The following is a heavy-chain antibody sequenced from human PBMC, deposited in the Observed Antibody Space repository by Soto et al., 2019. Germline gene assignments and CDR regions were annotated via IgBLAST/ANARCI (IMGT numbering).Heavy chain of an antibody. V-gene: IGHV2-5*02. CDR3: AHSYDYIWGSYRRQDLYFQH. Sequence: QITLKESGPTLVKPTQTLTLTCTFSGFSLSTSGVGVGWIRQPPGKALEWPALIYWDDDKRYSPSLKSRLTITKDTSKNQVVLTMTNMDPVDTATYYCAHSYDYIWGSYRRQDLYFQHWGQGTLVTVSS. D-gene: IGHD3-16*02. CDR2: IYWDDDK. CDR1: GFSLSTSGVG. J-gene: IGHJ1*01.